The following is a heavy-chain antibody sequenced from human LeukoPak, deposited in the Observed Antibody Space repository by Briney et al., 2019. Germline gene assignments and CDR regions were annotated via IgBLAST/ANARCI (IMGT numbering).Heavy chain of an antibody. Sequence: SETLSLTCAVYGGSFSGYYWSWIRQPPGKGLEWIGEINHSGSTNYNPSLKSRVAISVDTSKNQFSLKLSSVTAADTAVYYCARGRWFDPWGQGTLVTVSS. CDR3: ARGRWFDP. CDR1: GGSFSGYY. J-gene: IGHJ5*02. V-gene: IGHV4-34*01. CDR2: INHSGST.